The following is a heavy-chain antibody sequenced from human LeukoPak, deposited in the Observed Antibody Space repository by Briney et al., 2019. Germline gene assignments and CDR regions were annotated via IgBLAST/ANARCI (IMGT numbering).Heavy chain of an antibody. CDR3: ARAPAVVPTYNWFDP. CDR2: ISSSGSTI. CDR1: GFTFSSYE. D-gene: IGHD2-2*01. J-gene: IGHJ5*02. V-gene: IGHV3-48*03. Sequence: SGGSLRLSCAASGFTFSSYEMNWVRQAPGKGLEWVSYISSSGSTIYYADSVKGRFTISRDNAKNSLYLQMNSLRAEDTAVYYCARAPAVVPTYNWFDPWGQGTLVTVSS.